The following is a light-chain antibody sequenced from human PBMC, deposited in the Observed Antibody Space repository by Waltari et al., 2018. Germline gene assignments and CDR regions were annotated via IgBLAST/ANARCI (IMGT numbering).Light chain of an antibody. CDR2: EVT. Sequence: QSALTQPPSSSGSPGQPVTMSCTGTSSDVGGYNYVSWYQQYPGKAPKVMMYEVTKRPSGVPDRFSGSKSGNTASLTVSGLQAEDEADYYCSSYAGSIWVFGGGTKLTVL. V-gene: IGLV2-8*01. J-gene: IGLJ3*02. CDR3: SSYAGSIWV. CDR1: SSDVGGYNY.